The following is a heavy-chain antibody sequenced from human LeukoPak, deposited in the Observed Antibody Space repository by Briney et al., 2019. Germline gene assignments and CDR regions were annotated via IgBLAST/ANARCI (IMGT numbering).Heavy chain of an antibody. CDR3: ATDPNYDILTGYSIYGRDV. V-gene: IGHV1-24*01. CDR1: GYTLTELS. CDR2: FDPEDGET. D-gene: IGHD3-9*01. J-gene: IGHJ6*02. Sequence: ASVKVSCKVSGYTLTELSMHWVRQAPGKGLEWMGGFDPEDGETIYAQKFQGRVTMTEDTSTDTAYMELSSLRSEDTAVYYCATDPNYDILTGYSIYGRDVWGQGTTVTVSS.